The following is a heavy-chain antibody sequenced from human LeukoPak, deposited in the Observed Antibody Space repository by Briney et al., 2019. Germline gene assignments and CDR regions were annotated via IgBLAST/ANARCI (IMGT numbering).Heavy chain of an antibody. CDR3: AKDHADIIVLPGDHLEL. CDR2: IPYDGSYT. CDR1: GFTFSDFG. D-gene: IGHD2-2*01. Sequence: GRSLRLSCAASGFTFSDFGMHWVRQAPGKGREGVASIPYDGSYTFYADSVKGRFSIARDDSRNTLFLQLNSLRAEDTAIYYCAKDHADIIVLPGDHLELWGQGTMVTVSS. V-gene: IGHV3-30*18. J-gene: IGHJ4*02.